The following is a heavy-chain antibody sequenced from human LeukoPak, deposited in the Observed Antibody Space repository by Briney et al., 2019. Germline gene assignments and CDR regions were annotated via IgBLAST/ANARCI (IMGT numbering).Heavy chain of an antibody. CDR2: IKSKVHGGTR. V-gene: IGHV3-15*01. D-gene: IGHD3-3*01. Sequence: GGSLRLSCAVYGFTFSNAWMSWVRQAPGKGLEWVGRIKSKVHGGTRDYAAPVKGRFTISRDDSKNKVFLQMDSLTAEDTAVYYCITDYDFWSGYQDYWGQGTLVTVSS. CDR1: GFTFSNAW. J-gene: IGHJ4*02. CDR3: ITDYDFWSGYQDY.